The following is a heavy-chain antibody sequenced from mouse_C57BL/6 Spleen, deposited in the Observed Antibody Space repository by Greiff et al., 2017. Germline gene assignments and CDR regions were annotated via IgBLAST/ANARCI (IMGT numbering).Heavy chain of an antibody. J-gene: IGHJ2*01. CDR1: GYTFTSYW. Sequence: VQLQQSGAELVKPGASVKLSCTASGYTFTSYWMHWVKQRPGRGLEWIGRIDPNSGGTKYNEKFKSKATLTVDKPSSTAYMQLSGLTSENSTVYISTRSYYSKNFDYWGQGTTRTVSS. V-gene: IGHV1-72*01. CDR3: TRSYYSKNFDY. D-gene: IGHD2-5*01. CDR2: IDPNSGGT.